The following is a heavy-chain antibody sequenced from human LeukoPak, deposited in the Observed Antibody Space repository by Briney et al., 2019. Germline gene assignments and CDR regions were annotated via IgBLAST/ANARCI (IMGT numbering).Heavy chain of an antibody. Sequence: NPSQTLSLTCDISGDSVSSDSGAWNWIRQSPSRGLEWLGRTYYRSKWYCDYAPSVKSRIGINPDTSKNQISLQLNSVTPEDTAVYFCARYETSSRVFDLWGQGTLVTVSS. J-gene: IGHJ4*02. CDR1: GDSVSSDSGA. CDR2: TYYRSKWYC. V-gene: IGHV6-1*01. CDR3: ARYETSSRVFDL. D-gene: IGHD2/OR15-2a*01.